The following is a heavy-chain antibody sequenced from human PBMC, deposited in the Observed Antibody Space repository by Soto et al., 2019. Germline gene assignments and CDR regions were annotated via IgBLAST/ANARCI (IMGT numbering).Heavy chain of an antibody. J-gene: IGHJ4*02. CDR3: SGMVRGVIPICY. CDR2: IYYSGST. D-gene: IGHD3-10*01. V-gene: IGHV4-39*01. Sequence: SETLSLTCTVSGGSISSSSYYWGWIRQPPGKGLEWIGSIYYSGSTYYNPSLKSRVTISIDTSKNQFSLKLSSVTAADTALYYFSGMVRGVIPICYWGQGTLVTVSS. CDR1: GGSISSSSYY.